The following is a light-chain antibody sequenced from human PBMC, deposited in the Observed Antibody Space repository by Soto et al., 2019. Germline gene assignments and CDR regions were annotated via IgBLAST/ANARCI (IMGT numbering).Light chain of an antibody. CDR1: QGISSA. J-gene: IGKJ5*01. CDR3: QQFNNYLST. CDR2: DAS. Sequence: AIQLTQSPSSLSASIGDRVTITCRASQGISSALAWYQQKPGKPPKLLIYDASSLESGVPSRFSGSGSGTDFTLTISRLQPEDFATYYCQQFNNYLSTFGQGTRLEIK. V-gene: IGKV1D-13*01.